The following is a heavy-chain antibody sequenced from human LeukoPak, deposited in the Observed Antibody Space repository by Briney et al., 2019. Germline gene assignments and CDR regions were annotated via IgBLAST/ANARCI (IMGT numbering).Heavy chain of an antibody. Sequence: PGGSLRLSCAASGFTVSSNYMSWVRQAPGKGLEWVSVFYSGGSTYYADSVKGRFTISRDNSKNTLYLQMNSLRAEDTAVYYCARGSRSYGDDFDYWGQGTLVTVSS. CDR2: FYSGGST. CDR3: ARGSRSYGDDFDY. CDR1: GFTVSSNY. D-gene: IGHD4-17*01. V-gene: IGHV3-66*01. J-gene: IGHJ4*02.